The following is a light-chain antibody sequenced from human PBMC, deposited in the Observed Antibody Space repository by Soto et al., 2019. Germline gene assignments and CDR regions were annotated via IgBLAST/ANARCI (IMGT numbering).Light chain of an antibody. CDR2: EGN. Sequence: QSALPQPASVSGSPGQSITISCTGTSSDVGTYNLVSWYQHHPGKAPKLIIYEGNKRPSGVSNRFSGSQSGNTASLTISGLQPGDEAEYFCCSFFVFGTGTKVTVL. CDR3: CSFFV. J-gene: IGLJ1*01. CDR1: SSDVGTYNL. V-gene: IGLV2-23*01.